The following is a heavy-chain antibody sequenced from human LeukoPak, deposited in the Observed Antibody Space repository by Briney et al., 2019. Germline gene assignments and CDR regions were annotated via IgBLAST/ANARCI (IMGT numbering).Heavy chain of an antibody. CDR3: AKQKVGTGGFFFDY. CDR2: VSGSAGST. Sequence: PGGSLRLSCAASGFTFSIYAMSWVRQAPGKRLDWVSGVSGSAGSTHYADSVKGRFTISRDNSKNTLHLQMDSLRAEDTAVYYCAKQKVGTGGFFFDYWGQGALVTVSS. J-gene: IGHJ4*02. CDR1: GFTFSIYA. V-gene: IGHV3-23*01. D-gene: IGHD7-27*01.